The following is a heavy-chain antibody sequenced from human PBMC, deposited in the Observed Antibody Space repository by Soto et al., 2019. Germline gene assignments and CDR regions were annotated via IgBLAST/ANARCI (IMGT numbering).Heavy chain of an antibody. V-gene: IGHV3-30*18. J-gene: IGHJ4*02. Sequence: QVQLVESGGGVVQPGRSLRLSCAASGFTLSSYGMHWVRQAPGKGLEWVAVISYDGSNKYYADSVKGRFTISRDNSKNTLYLQMNSLRAEDTAVYYCAKDHVDFLQEYSSSSDLDYWGQGTLVTVSS. D-gene: IGHD6-6*01. CDR2: ISYDGSNK. CDR3: AKDHVDFLQEYSSSSDLDY. CDR1: GFTLSSYG.